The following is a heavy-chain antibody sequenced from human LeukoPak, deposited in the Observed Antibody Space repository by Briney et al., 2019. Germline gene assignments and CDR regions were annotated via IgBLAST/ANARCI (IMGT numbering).Heavy chain of an antibody. V-gene: IGHV3-21*01. CDR1: GFTLSNAW. D-gene: IGHD3-16*02. Sequence: GGSLRLSCAASGFTLSNAWMNWVRQAPGKGLEWVSSISSSNSYIYYADSVKGRFTISRDNAKNSLYLQMNSLRAEDTAVYYCARDLLGYNYYYMDVWGKGTTVTVSS. J-gene: IGHJ6*03. CDR2: ISSSNSYI. CDR3: ARDLLGYNYYYMDV.